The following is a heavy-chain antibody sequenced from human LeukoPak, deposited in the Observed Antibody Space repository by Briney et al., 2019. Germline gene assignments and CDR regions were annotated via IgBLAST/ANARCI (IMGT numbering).Heavy chain of an antibody. CDR3: ARDRTTMVRARSFYGMDV. V-gene: IGHV4-31*03. CDR2: IYYSGST. Sequence: SETLSLTCTVSGGSISSGDYYWSWIRQHPGKGLEWIGYIYYSGSTYYDPSLKSRVTISVDTSKNQFSLSLSLVTAADTAVYHCARDRTTMVRARSFYGMDVWGQGTTVTVSS. CDR1: GGSISSGDYY. D-gene: IGHD3-10*01. J-gene: IGHJ6*02.